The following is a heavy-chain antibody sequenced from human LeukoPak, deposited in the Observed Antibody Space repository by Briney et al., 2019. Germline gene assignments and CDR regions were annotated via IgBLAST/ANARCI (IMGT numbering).Heavy chain of an antibody. CDR3: ARRAPDNYYMDV. V-gene: IGHV4-30-2*01. J-gene: IGHJ6*03. CDR2: IYHSRST. Sequence: SQTLSLTCTVSGGSISSGGYYWSWIRQPPGKGLECIGYIYHSRSTYYNPSLKSRVTISVDRSKNQFSLKLSSVTAADTAVYYCARRAPDNYYMDVWGKGTTVTVSS. CDR1: GGSISSGGYY. D-gene: IGHD1-14*01.